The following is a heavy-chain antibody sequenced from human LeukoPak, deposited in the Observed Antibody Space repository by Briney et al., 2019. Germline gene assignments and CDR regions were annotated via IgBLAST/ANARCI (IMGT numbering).Heavy chain of an antibody. D-gene: IGHD1-1*01. CDR3: AKGSQETPRTIPDAFDI. CDR2: LSGSAFT. J-gene: IGHJ3*02. CDR1: GFTFNSHA. V-gene: IGHV3-23*01. Sequence: AGGSLRLSCAASGFTFNSHAMSWVRQAPGKGLEWVSTLSGSAFTYYADSVKGRFTISRDTSKNTLFLDMNTLRVEHTAVYYRAKGSQETPRTIPDAFDIWGQGTMVSVSS.